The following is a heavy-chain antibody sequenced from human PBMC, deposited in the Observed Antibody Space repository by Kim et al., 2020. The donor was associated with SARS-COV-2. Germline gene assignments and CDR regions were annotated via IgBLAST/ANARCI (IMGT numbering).Heavy chain of an antibody. CDR2: ISRNSGSR. CDR1: GFTFDDYA. J-gene: IGHJ6*02. D-gene: IGHD3-10*01. Sequence: GGSLRLSCAASGFTFDDYAMHWVRQAPGKGLEWVSVISRNSGSRAYAYSVKGRFTISRDNAKNSLSIQMNSLSAEATALYYCVKDREAFGYGSGGGMDVWVQGTTVTVSS. V-gene: IGHV3-9*01. CDR3: VKDREAFGYGSGGGMDV.